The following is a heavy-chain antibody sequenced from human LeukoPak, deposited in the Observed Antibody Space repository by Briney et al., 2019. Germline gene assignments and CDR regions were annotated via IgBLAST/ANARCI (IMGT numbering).Heavy chain of an antibody. V-gene: IGHV1-8*01. CDR2: MNPNSGNT. J-gene: IGHJ6*02. CDR3: ARDYYDFWSGYYPSYYYYGMDV. Sequence: ASVKVSCKASGYTFTSYDINWVQQATGQGLEWMGWMNPNSGNTGYAQKFQGRVTMTRNTSISTAYMELSSLRSEDTAVYYCARDYYDFWSGYYPSYYYYGMDVWGQGTTVTVSS. D-gene: IGHD3-3*01. CDR1: GYTFTSYD.